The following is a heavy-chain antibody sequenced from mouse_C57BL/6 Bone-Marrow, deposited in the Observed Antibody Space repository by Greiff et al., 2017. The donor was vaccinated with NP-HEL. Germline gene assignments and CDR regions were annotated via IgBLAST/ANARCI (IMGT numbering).Heavy chain of an antibody. J-gene: IGHJ3*01. V-gene: IGHV1-59*01. D-gene: IGHD1-1*01. CDR2: IDPSDSYT. CDR3: ASQGVLLRYGFAY. CDR1: GYTFTSYW. Sequence: QVQLQQPGAELVRPGTSVKLSCKASGYTFTSYWMHWVKQRPGQGLEWIGVIDPSDSYTNSNQKLKGKATLTVDTSSSTAYMQLSSLTSEDSAVYYCASQGVLLRYGFAYWGQGTLVTVSA.